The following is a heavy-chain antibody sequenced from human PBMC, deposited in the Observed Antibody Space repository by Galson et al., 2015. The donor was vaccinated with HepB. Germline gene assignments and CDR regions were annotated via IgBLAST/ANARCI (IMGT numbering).Heavy chain of an antibody. CDR2: INPSGGST. Sequence: SVKVSCKASGYTFTSYYMHWVRQAPGQGLEWMGIINPSGGSTSYAQKFQGRVTMTRDTSTSTVYMELSSLRSEDTAVYYCARVVVPAASPWSMDVWGKGTTVTVSS. CDR1: GYTFTSYY. D-gene: IGHD2-2*01. CDR3: ARVVVPAASPWSMDV. J-gene: IGHJ6*03. V-gene: IGHV1-46*01.